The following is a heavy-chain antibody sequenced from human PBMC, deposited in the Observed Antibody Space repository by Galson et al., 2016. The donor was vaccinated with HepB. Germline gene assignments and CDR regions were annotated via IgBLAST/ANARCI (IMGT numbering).Heavy chain of an antibody. CDR2: IKNDGSQK. J-gene: IGHJ5*02. D-gene: IGHD2-2*01. CDR1: GFTFSNYW. V-gene: IGHV3-7*01. Sequence: SLRLSCAASGFTFSNYWMSWVRQAPGKGLEWVANIKNDGSQKYYVDSVKGRFTISRDNGKNSLYLQMGSLRAEDTAVYYCARGDCSSSTCYVIWFDPWGQGPLVTVSS. CDR3: ARGDCSSSTCYVIWFDP.